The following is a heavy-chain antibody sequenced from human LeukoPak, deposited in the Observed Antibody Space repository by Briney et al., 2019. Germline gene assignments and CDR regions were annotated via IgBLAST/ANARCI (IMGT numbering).Heavy chain of an antibody. CDR3: ARQGSGTPDY. J-gene: IGHJ4*02. Sequence: PGGSLRLSCAASGFTFSSYSVNWVRQAPGKGLEWVSHITSTASAIYYADSVRGRFTMSRDNARNTVYLQMNSLGVEDTAVYYCARQGSGTPDYWGQGTLVTVSS. CDR2: ITSTASAI. V-gene: IGHV3-48*01. D-gene: IGHD3-10*01. CDR1: GFTFSSYS.